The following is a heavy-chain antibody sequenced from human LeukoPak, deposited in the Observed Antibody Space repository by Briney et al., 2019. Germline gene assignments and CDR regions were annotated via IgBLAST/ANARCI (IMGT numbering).Heavy chain of an antibody. V-gene: IGHV3-23*01. CDR1: GFTVSWRA. CDR2: ITNNGGKT. D-gene: IGHD2-15*01. J-gene: IGHJ4*02. CDR3: AKDHPSDGWPTFES. Sequence: GRSLRLSCAASGFTVSWRAMSWVRQAPGKGLEWLASITNNGGKTYYADSVKGRFIISRDESQNTVDLTMSSLRVEDTALYYCAKDHPSDGWPTFESWGPGVLVTVSS.